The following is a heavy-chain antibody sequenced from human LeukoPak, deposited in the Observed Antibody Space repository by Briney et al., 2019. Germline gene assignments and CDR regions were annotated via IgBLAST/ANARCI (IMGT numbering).Heavy chain of an antibody. J-gene: IGHJ4*02. Sequence: PGGSLRLSCAASGFTFSSYSMNWVRQAPGKGLEWVSSISSSSSYIYYTDPVKGRFTISRDNAKNSLYLQMNSLRAEDTAVYYCARASFMVVSGGDYWGQGTLVTVSS. D-gene: IGHD4/OR15-4a*01. CDR1: GFTFSSYS. V-gene: IGHV3-21*01. CDR2: ISSSSSYI. CDR3: ARASFMVVSGGDY.